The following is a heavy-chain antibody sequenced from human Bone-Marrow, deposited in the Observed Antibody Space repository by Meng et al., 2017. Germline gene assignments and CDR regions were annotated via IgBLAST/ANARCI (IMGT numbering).Heavy chain of an antibody. CDR2: IYYSGST. D-gene: IGHD4-23*01. V-gene: IGHV4-39*07. CDR3: ARVTHLYTTLVTPDRFDF. J-gene: IGHJ4*02. CDR1: GGSISSSSYY. Sequence: SETLSLTCTVSGGSISSSSYYWGWIRQPPGKGLEWIGSIYYSGSTYYNPSLKSRVTISVDTSKNQFSLKLSSVTAADTAVYYCARVTHLYTTLVTPDRFDFWGQGTLVTVSS.